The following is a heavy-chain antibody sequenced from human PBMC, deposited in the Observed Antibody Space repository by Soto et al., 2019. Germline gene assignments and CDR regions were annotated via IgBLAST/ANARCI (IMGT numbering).Heavy chain of an antibody. J-gene: IGHJ4*02. V-gene: IGHV4-31*03. D-gene: IGHD6-19*01. CDR2: IYFGGTT. Sequence: SETLSLTCSVSGGSVTSDNSYWTWIRLHPGKGLEWIGYIYFGGTTYYSPSLKSRVTISADTSKNLFFLRLNSVTAADTAVYYCARGRKWLVPFIDYWGQGTLVTVSA. CDR3: ARGRKWLVPFIDY. CDR1: GGSVTSDNSY.